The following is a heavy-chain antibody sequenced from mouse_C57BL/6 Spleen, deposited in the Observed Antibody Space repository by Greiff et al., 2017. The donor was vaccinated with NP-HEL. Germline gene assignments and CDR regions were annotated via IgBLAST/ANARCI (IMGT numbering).Heavy chain of an antibody. CDR1: GFTFSDYG. J-gene: IGHJ4*01. V-gene: IGHV5-17*01. CDR3: ARVYDGYYVYAMDY. CDR2: ISSGSSTI. D-gene: IGHD2-3*01. Sequence: EVKVEESGGGLVKPGGSLKLSCAASGFTFSDYGMHWVRQAPEKGLEWVAYISSGSSTIYYADTVKGRFTISRDNAKNTLFLQMTSLRSEDTAMYYCARVYDGYYVYAMDYWGQGTSVTVSS.